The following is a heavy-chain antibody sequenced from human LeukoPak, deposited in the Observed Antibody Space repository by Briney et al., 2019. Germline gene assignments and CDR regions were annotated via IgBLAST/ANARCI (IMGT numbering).Heavy chain of an antibody. Sequence: GGSLRLSCAASGFTFSSYAMHWVRQAPGKGLEWVAVISYDGSNKYYADSVKGRFTISRDNSKNTLYLQMNSLRAEDTAVYYCAREYSSSWYFFDYWGQGTLVTVSS. V-gene: IGHV3-30-3*01. CDR1: GFTFSSYA. J-gene: IGHJ4*02. CDR2: ISYDGSNK. D-gene: IGHD6-13*01. CDR3: AREYSSSWYFFDY.